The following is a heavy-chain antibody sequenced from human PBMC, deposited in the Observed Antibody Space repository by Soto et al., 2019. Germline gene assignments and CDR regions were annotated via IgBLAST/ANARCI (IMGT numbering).Heavy chain of an antibody. CDR2: ISYDGSNK. CDR1: GFTFSSYG. V-gene: IGHV3-30*18. CDR3: AKDARSGYYPKYYFDY. J-gene: IGHJ4*02. Sequence: GGSLRLSCAASGFTFSSYGMHWVRQAPGKGLEWVAVISYDGSNKYYADSVKGRFTISRDNSKNTLYLQMNSLIAEDTTLYYCAKDARSGYYPKYYFDYWGQGTLVTVSS. D-gene: IGHD3-22*01.